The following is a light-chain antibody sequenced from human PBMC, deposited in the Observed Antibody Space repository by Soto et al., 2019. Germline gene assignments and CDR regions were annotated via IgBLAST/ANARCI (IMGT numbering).Light chain of an antibody. CDR3: ATWDDSLSSWV. CDR1: RYNIGSNY. J-gene: IGLJ3*02. Sequence: QSVLAYPRSTSETPGRRVTISCSGGRYNIGSNYVYRYRQCPGKPARLLIYRNNQRPSGVPDRFSGSKSPTSASLAIRGLRSECETDYHCATWDDSLSSWVFGGGTQRTGL. CDR2: RNN. V-gene: IGLV1-47*01.